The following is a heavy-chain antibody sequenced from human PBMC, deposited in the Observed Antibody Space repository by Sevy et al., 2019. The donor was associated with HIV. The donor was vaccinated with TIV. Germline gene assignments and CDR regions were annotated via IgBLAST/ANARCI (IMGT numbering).Heavy chain of an antibody. V-gene: IGHV3-15*01. CDR3: TTLAAADLGVLSWH. Sequence: GGSLRLSCAASGFTFSIAWMSWVRQAPGKGLEWVGRIKSKADGGTTDYTAHVKGRFTISRDDSKNTPYLHINTLKTEDTAVYYCTTLAAADLGVLSWHWGQGTLVTVSS. CDR2: IKSKADGGTT. CDR1: GFTFSIAW. J-gene: IGHJ4*02. D-gene: IGHD6-13*01.